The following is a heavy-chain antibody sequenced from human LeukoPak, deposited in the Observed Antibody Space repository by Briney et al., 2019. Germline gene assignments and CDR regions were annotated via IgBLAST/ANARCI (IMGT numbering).Heavy chain of an antibody. CDR3: AKGRATAGTANDY. CDR1: GFTFSSYA. V-gene: IGHV3-23*01. J-gene: IGHJ4*02. CDR2: ISGSGGNT. D-gene: IGHD6-13*01. Sequence: GGSLRLSCAASGFTFSSYAMSWVRQAPGKGLEWVSTISGSGGNTYYADSVKGRFAISRDNSKNTLYLQMNSLRAEDTAVYYCAKGRATAGTANDYWGQGTLVTVSS.